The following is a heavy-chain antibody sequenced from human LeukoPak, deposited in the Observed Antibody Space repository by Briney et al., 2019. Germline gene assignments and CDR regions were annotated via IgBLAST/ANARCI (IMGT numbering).Heavy chain of an antibody. V-gene: IGHV3-21*01. J-gene: IGHJ6*02. CDR3: ARDYYGSGRYYNPPYYYYGMDV. Sequence: GGSLRLSCAASGFTFSSYSMNWVRQAPGKGLEWVSSISSSSSYIYYADSVKGRFTISRDNAKNSLYLQMNSLRAEDTAVYYCARDYYGSGRYYNPPYYYYGMDVWGQRTTVTVSS. CDR2: ISSSSSYI. CDR1: GFTFSSYS. D-gene: IGHD3-10*01.